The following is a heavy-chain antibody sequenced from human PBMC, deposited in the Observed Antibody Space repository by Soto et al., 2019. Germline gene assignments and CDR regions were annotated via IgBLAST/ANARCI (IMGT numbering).Heavy chain of an antibody. CDR2: VSNDGSNK. CDR3: AKDQSTNSRSYHALYV. D-gene: IGHD2-8*01. Sequence: QVQLVESGGGVVQPGESLRLSCAASEFTFSSYAMHWVRQAPGKGLEWVAVVSNDGSNKYYGDSVKGRFTISRDNAKNTMNLQMNSLTAEDTAVYYCAKDQSTNSRSYHALYVWGQGTTVTV. V-gene: IGHV3-30*18. J-gene: IGHJ6*02. CDR1: EFTFSSYA.